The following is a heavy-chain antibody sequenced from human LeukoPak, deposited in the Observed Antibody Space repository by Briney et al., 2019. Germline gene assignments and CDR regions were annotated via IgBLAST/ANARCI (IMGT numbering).Heavy chain of an antibody. V-gene: IGHV1-18*01. J-gene: IGHJ4*02. CDR3: ARERMAAAEPSGDYFDY. CDR1: GYTLNSHG. Sequence: ASVKVSCKASGYTLNSHGITWVRQAPGQGLEWMGWISAYNGHTNYAQKLQGRVTMTTDTSTSTAYMELRSLRSDDTAVYYCARERMAAAEPSGDYFDYWGQGTLVTVSS. D-gene: IGHD2-15*01. CDR2: ISAYNGHT.